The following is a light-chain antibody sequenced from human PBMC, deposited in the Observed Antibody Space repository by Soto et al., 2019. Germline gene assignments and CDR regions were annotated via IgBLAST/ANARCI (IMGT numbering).Light chain of an antibody. CDR3: CSYSGSYTWV. CDR2: DVS. V-gene: IGLV2-11*01. J-gene: IGLJ3*02. CDR1: SSDVGGYNY. Sequence: QSALTQPRSVSGSPGQSVTITCTGTSSDVGGYNYVSWYQQYPGKAPKFMIYDVSKRPSGVPDRFSGSKSGNTASLTISGLQEDDEADYYCCSYSGSYTWVFGGGTKLTVL.